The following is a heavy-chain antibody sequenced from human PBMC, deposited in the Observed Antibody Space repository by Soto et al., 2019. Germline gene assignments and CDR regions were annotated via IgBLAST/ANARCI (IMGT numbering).Heavy chain of an antibody. CDR3: ARGGIAVAGTHFQH. CDR1: GGTFSSYA. J-gene: IGHJ1*01. V-gene: IGHV1-69*01. D-gene: IGHD6-19*01. Sequence: QVQLVQSGAEVKKPGSSVKVSCKASGGTFSSYAISWVRQAPGQGLEWMGGIIPIFGTGNYAQKFQGRVTITADESTSPAYMELSSLRSEDTAVYYCARGGIAVAGTHFQHWGQGTLVTVSS. CDR2: IIPIFGTG.